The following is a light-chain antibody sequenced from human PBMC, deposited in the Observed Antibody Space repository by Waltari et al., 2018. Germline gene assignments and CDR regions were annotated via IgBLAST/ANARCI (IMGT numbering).Light chain of an antibody. V-gene: IGLV1-47*02. CDR1: SSNIGSKY. J-gene: IGLJ2*01. Sequence: QSVLTQAPSASGTPGQRVTVSCSGSSSNIGSKYVYWFQHLPGTAPKLLMYSDHQRPSGVPDRFSGSKSGTSASLAITGLQAEDEADYYCQSYDSSLSAVIFGGGTKLTVL. CDR3: QSYDSSLSAVI. CDR2: SDH.